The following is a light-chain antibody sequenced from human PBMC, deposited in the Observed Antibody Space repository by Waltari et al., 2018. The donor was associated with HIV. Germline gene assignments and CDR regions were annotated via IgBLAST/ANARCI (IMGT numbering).Light chain of an antibody. J-gene: IGLJ2*01. CDR3: QAWDSSRPV. Sequence: SFELTQPSSVSVFPGHTASITCSGPQLGDKYACWYQQRPGQSPLLVIYQDNKRPSGIPERFSGSNSGDTATLTISGTQAVDEADYYCQAWDSSRPVFGGGTKLTVL. CDR2: QDN. CDR1: QLGDKY. V-gene: IGLV3-1*01.